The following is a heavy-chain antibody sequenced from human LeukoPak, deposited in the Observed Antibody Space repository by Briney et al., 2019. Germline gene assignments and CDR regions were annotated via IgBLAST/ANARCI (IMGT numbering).Heavy chain of an antibody. Sequence: SQTLSLTCTVSGGSISSGSYYWSWIRQPAGKGLEWIGRIYTSGSTNYNPSLKSRVTISVDTSKNQFSLKLSSVTAVDTAVYYCARESRITIFANWLDPWGQGTLVTVSS. CDR2: IYTSGST. CDR3: ARESRITIFANWLDP. CDR1: GGSISSGSYY. V-gene: IGHV4-61*02. D-gene: IGHD3-3*01. J-gene: IGHJ5*02.